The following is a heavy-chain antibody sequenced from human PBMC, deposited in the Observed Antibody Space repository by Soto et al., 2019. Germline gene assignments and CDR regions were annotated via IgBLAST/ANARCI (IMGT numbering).Heavy chain of an antibody. CDR3: ARANVLLWFGDLLYSSYYYGMDV. CDR2: ISAYNGNT. Sequence: WASVKVSCKASGYTFTSYGISWGRQAPGQGLEWMGWISAYNGNTNYAQKLQGRVTMTTDTSTSTAYMELRSLRSDDTAVYYCARANVLLWFGDLLYSSYYYGMDVWGQGNTVIVSS. CDR1: GYTFTSYG. J-gene: IGHJ6*02. D-gene: IGHD3-10*01. V-gene: IGHV1-18*04.